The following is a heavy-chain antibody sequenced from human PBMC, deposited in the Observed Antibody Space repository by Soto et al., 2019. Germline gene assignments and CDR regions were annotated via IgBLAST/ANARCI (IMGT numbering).Heavy chain of an antibody. CDR3: SRGSGWLTDY. CDR1: DVSTSNFF. Sequence: SETLSLTCTVSDVSTSNFFWKWFRQPPGKGLEWIGNIHSSGTTNYNPSLESRVTISLDTSMSQCSLRMNSVTAADTAVYFCSRGSGWLTDYWGQGTLVTVSS. CDR2: IHSSGTT. J-gene: IGHJ4*02. D-gene: IGHD6-19*01. V-gene: IGHV4-59*08.